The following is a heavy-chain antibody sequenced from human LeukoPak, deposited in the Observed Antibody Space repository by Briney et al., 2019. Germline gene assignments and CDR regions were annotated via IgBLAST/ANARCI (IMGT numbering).Heavy chain of an antibody. CDR3: ARDFRTVVTAIPFFDS. CDR1: GFTFSAYE. D-gene: IGHD2-21*02. Sequence: GGSLRVSCTASGFTFSAYEMNWVRQAPGKGLEWISYINHDGGAIYYADSVKGRFTISRDNAMNSLYLQMNSLRAEDTAIYYCARDFRTVVTAIPFFDSWGQGTLLTVSS. CDR2: INHDGGAI. V-gene: IGHV3-48*03. J-gene: IGHJ4*02.